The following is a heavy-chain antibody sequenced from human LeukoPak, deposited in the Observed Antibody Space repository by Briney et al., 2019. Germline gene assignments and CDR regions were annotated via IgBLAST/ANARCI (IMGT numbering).Heavy chain of an antibody. J-gene: IGHJ5*02. D-gene: IGHD3-3*01. V-gene: IGHV3-30*04. CDR2: ISYDGSSK. CDR3: ARDSKKYYDFWSGYYSSWFDP. CDR1: GFTFSSYA. Sequence: GGSLRLSCAASGFTFSSYAMHWVRQAPGKGLEWVAVISYDGSSKYYADSVKGRFTISRDNSKNTLYLQMNSLRAEDTAVYYCARDSKKYYDFWSGYYSSWFDPWGQGTLVTVSS.